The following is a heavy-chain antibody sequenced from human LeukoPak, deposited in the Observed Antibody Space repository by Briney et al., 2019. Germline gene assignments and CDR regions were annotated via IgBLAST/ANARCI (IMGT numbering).Heavy chain of an antibody. CDR3: ARSIVVLAATPGAFDI. CDR2: IDPNSGGT. V-gene: IGHV1-2*02. D-gene: IGHD2-15*01. Sequence: VASVKVSCKASGYTFTGYYMHWVRQAPGQGLEWMGWIDPNSGGTNYAQKFQGRVTMTRDTSISTAYMELSRLRSDDTAVYHCARSIVVLAATPGAFDIWGQGTMVTVAS. CDR1: GYTFTGYY. J-gene: IGHJ3*02.